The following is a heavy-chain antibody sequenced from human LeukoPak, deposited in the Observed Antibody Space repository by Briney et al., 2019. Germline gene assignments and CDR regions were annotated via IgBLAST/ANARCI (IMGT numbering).Heavy chain of an antibody. Sequence: GGSLRLSCAASGFTFDSYAIHWVRQAQGEGLEWVSYISSSSSTIYYADSVQGRFTVSRDDSKNTLYLQMNSLRAEDTAVYYCAKDGGLWISAHWGDSWGRGTLVTVSS. D-gene: IGHD2-2*03. J-gene: IGHJ4*02. CDR2: ISSSSSTI. V-gene: IGHV3-48*01. CDR3: AKDGGLWISAHWGDS. CDR1: GFTFDSYA.